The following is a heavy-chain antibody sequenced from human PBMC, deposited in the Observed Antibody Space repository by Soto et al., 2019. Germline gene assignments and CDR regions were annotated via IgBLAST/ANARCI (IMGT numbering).Heavy chain of an antibody. J-gene: IGHJ4*02. CDR3: TRHSTITGTRPYGAF. CDR2: IRSKANSYAT. V-gene: IGHV3-73*01. D-gene: IGHD1-20*01. Sequence: EVQLVESGGGLVQPGGSLKLSCAASGFTFSGSAMHWVRQASGKGLEWVGRIRSKANSYATAYAASVNGTFTSSREDSKNTAHLQMNSLKAGDTAVYYCTRHSTITGTRPYGAFWGQGTLVTVSS. CDR1: GFTFSGSA.